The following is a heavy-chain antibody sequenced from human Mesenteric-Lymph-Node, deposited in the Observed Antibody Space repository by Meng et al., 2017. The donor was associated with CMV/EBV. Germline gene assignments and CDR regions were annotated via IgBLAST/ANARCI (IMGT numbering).Heavy chain of an antibody. Sequence: GESLKISCAASGFTFTIYSMSWVRQAPGKGLEWVSSISSSSNFIYYADSVKGRFTISRDNAENSLYLQMSSLRAEDTAVYYCAISPGGAVGSWGQGTLVTVSS. V-gene: IGHV3-21*01. D-gene: IGHD3-10*01. CDR2: ISSSSNFI. CDR1: GFTFTIYS. CDR3: AISPGGAVGS. J-gene: IGHJ4*02.